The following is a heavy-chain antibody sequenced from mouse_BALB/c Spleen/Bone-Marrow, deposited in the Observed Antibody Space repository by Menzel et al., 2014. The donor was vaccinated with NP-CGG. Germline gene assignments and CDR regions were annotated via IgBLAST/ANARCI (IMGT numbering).Heavy chain of an antibody. CDR1: GFNIKDTY. Sequence: EVQLQQSGAELVKPGASVKLSCTASGFNIKDTYMHWVKQRPEQGLEWIGRIDPANGNTIYDPKFQGKATITADTSSNTAYLQLSSLTSEDTAVYYCARRGGLGYAMDYWGQGTSVTVSS. D-gene: IGHD4-1*01. V-gene: IGHV14-3*02. CDR3: ARRGGLGYAMDY. CDR2: IDPANGNT. J-gene: IGHJ4*01.